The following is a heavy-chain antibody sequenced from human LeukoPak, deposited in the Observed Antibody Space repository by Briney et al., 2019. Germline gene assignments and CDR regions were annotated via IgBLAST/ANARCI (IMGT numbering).Heavy chain of an antibody. CDR2: IYSGGST. D-gene: IGHD3-10*01. V-gene: IGHV3-66*01. CDR1: GFTVSSNY. CDR3: ARDQRPMVRGVITFQEIDAFDI. Sequence: PGGSLRLSCAASGFTVSSNYVSWVRQAPEKGLEWVSVIYSGGSTYYADSVKGRFIISRDNSKNTLYLQMNSLRAEDTAVYYCARDQRPMVRGVITFQEIDAFDIWGQGTMVTVSS. J-gene: IGHJ3*02.